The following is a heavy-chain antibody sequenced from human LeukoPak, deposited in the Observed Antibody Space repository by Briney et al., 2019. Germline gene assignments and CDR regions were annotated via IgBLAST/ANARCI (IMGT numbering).Heavy chain of an antibody. D-gene: IGHD4-23*01. J-gene: IGHJ4*02. V-gene: IGHV3-48*01. CDR3: SRDNIYDYGGNKLDY. Sequence: PEGSLRLSCAASGFTFSSYSMNWVRKAPGKGLEWVSYISSSSSTIYYADSVKGRFTISRDNAKNSLYLQMNSLRAEDTAVYYCSRDNIYDYGGNKLDYWGQGTLVTVSS. CDR2: ISSSSSTI. CDR1: GFTFSSYS.